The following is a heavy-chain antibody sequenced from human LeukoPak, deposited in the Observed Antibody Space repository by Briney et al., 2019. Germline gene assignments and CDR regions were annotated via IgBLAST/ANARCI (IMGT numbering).Heavy chain of an antibody. Sequence: GGSLRPSCAASGFTFSTYSMNWVRQAPGKGLEWVSSISSISTYIYYADSVKGRFTISRDNAKNSLYLQMNSLRAGDTAVYYCAGSYSTGLYYFDYWGQGTLVTVSS. D-gene: IGHD6-19*01. CDR1: GFTFSTYS. J-gene: IGHJ4*02. V-gene: IGHV3-21*01. CDR2: ISSISTYI. CDR3: AGSYSTGLYYFDY.